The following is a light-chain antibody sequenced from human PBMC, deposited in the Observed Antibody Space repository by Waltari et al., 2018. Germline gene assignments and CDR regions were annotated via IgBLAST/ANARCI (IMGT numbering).Light chain of an antibody. J-gene: IGLJ2*01. V-gene: IGLV2-8*01. CDR2: EVS. CDR3: SSYAGSNSLV. CDR1: YRDIGGYDF. Sequence: QSALTQPPSASGSPGQSVTISFTGTYRDIGGYDFVPWYQKHPGKAPKVIIYEVSKRPSGVPDRFSGSKSGNTASLTVSGLRAEDEADYYCSSYAGSNSLVFGGGTKLTVL.